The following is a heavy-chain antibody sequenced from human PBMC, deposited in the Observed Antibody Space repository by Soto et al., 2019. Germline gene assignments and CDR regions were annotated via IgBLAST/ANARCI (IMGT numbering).Heavy chain of an antibody. V-gene: IGHV1-8*02. CDR3: ARGDRITIFGVVIHFLFDY. CDR1: GYTFTSYA. CDR2: INPNSGNT. Sequence: GASVKVSCKASGYTFTSYAMHWVRQAPGQRLEWMGWINPNSGNTGYAQKFQGRVTMTRNTSISTAYMELSSLRSEDTAVYYCARGDRITIFGVVIHFLFDYWGQGTLVTVSS. D-gene: IGHD3-3*01. J-gene: IGHJ4*02.